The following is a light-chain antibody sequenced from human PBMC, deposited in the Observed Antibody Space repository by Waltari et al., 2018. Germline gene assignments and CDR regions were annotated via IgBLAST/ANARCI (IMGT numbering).Light chain of an antibody. CDR2: EVK. V-gene: IGLV2-14*01. J-gene: IGLJ2*01. CDR1: TSDIGDSAL. CDR3: ASYVNSFALV. Sequence: HSALTQPASVSGSPGQSISIPCAGTTSDIGDSALAAWYQKYPCKAPKLIIYEVKNRPSDISPRFSASKSGDTASLTISGLQAEDEAEYYCASYVNSFALVFGGGTKVSVL.